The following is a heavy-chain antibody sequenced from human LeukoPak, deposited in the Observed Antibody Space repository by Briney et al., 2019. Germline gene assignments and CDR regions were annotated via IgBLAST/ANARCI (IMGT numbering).Heavy chain of an antibody. V-gene: IGHV3-7*01. CDR3: ARRAGAYSHPYDY. CDR1: GFTFSSYW. Sequence: SGGSLRLSCAASGFTFSSYWMSWVRQAPGKGLEWVANTKQDGSEKYYVDSVKGRFTISRDNAKNLLYLQMNSLRAEDTAVYYCARRAGAYSHPYDYWGQGTLVTVSS. D-gene: IGHD4/OR15-4a*01. CDR2: TKQDGSEK. J-gene: IGHJ4*02.